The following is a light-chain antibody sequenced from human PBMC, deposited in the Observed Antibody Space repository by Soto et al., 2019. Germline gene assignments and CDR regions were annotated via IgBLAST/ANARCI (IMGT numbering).Light chain of an antibody. CDR2: ENN. CDR1: SSNIGKNF. J-gene: IGLJ2*01. V-gene: IGLV1-51*02. Sequence: QSVLTQPPSVSAAPGQKFTISCSGSSSNIGKNFVSWYQQFPGTAPKVLIYENNKRLSGIPDRFSGSKSGTSVTLGITGLQTGDEAFYYCASWDSSLYGVVFGGGTKLTVL. CDR3: ASWDSSLYGVV.